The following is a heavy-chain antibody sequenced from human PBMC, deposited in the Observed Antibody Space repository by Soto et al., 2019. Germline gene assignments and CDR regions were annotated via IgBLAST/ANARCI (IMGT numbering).Heavy chain of an antibody. V-gene: IGHV2-5*02. J-gene: IGHJ4*02. CDR3: AHRRNYDGSWNEGVFDY. D-gene: IGHD3-16*01. Sequence: QITLKESGPTLVKPTQTLTLTCTFSGFSLTSRPVGVGWVRQPPGKALEWLAFIYWDDDKRYSPSLRSTLTVTXDXSXNXXVLTLTNMDPVDTATYYCAHRRNYDGSWNEGVFDYWGQGILVTVSS. CDR1: GFSLTSRPVG. CDR2: IYWDDDK.